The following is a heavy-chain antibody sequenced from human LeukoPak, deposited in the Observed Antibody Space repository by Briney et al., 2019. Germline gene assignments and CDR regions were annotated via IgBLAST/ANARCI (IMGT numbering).Heavy chain of an antibody. V-gene: IGHV4-59*01. CDR1: GGSISSYY. CDR3: ARNIGWFDP. Sequence: SETLSLTCTVSGGSISSYYWSWIRQPPGKGLEWIGYMYYSVSTNYNPSLKSRVTISLDTSKNKFSLKLSSVTAADTAVYYCARNIGWFDPWGQGTLVTVSS. J-gene: IGHJ5*02. CDR2: MYYSVST. D-gene: IGHD2/OR15-2a*01.